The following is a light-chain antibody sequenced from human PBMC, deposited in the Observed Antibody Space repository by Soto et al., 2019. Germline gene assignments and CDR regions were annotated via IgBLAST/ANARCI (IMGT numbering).Light chain of an antibody. CDR2: DAS. V-gene: IGKV1-5*01. CDR3: QQYNSYSWT. J-gene: IGKJ1*01. Sequence: DIQMTQSPSTLSASVGDRVTITCRASQSISSWLAWYQQKPGKAPKLLNYDASRLESGVLSRFSGSGSGTEFTLTISSLQPDDFATYYCQQYNSYSWTFCQGTKVEIK. CDR1: QSISSW.